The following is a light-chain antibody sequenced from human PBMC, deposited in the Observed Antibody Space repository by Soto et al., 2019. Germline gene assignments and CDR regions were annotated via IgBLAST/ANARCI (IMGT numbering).Light chain of an antibody. CDR1: HGISNY. CDR2: DAS. J-gene: IGKJ3*01. Sequence: DIQMTQSPSSLSASVGDRVTITCRASHGISNYLAWFQQKPGEAPKSLIYDASNLQSGVPSKFSGSGFGTDFTLTISSLQPEDFATYYCQQYSTYPFTFGPGTKVDI. CDR3: QQYSTYPFT. V-gene: IGKV1-16*02.